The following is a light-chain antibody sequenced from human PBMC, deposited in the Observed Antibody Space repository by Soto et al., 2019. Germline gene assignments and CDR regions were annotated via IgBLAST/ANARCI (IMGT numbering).Light chain of an antibody. Sequence: QSALTQPPSASGSPGQSVAISCSGTSGDVGAYNYVSWYQQHPGKAPKLIIYEVNKRPSGVPDRFSDSKSGNTASLTVSGLQAEDEAAYYCSSHAASGVFGGGTKLTVL. CDR3: SSHAASGV. V-gene: IGLV2-8*01. CDR2: EVN. CDR1: SGDVGAYNY. J-gene: IGLJ3*02.